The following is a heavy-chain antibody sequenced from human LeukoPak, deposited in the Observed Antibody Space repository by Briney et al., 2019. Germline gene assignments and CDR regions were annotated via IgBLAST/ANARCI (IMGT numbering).Heavy chain of an antibody. D-gene: IGHD5-12*01. V-gene: IGHV3-74*01. CDR3: ARVGQAGYVGYPLDY. Sequence: PGRSLRLSCAASGFTFSSYWMHWVRHAPGKGLMWVSRINSDGSSTSYADSVKGRFTISRDNAKNTLYLQMNSLRAEDTAVFYCARVGQAGYVGYPLDYRGQGTLVTVSS. CDR2: INSDGSST. CDR1: GFTFSSYW. J-gene: IGHJ4*02.